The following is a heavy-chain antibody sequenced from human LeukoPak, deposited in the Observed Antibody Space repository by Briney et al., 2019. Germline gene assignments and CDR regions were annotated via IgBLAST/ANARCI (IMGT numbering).Heavy chain of an antibody. D-gene: IGHD1-26*01. V-gene: IGHV4-59*12. CDR1: GGSIRGYY. CDR2: IYSSGST. CDR3: ARSSSVGATTSFDY. J-gene: IGHJ4*02. Sequence: PSETLSLTCNVSGGSIRGYYWSWIRQPPGKGLEWIGYIYSSGSTNYNPSLKSRVTMSVDTSKNQFSLKLSSVTAADTAVYYCARSSSVGATTSFDYWGQGTLVTVSS.